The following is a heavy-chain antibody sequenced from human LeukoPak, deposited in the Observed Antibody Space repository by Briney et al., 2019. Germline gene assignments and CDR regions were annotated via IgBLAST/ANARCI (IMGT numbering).Heavy chain of an antibody. CDR3: AKSTLGDY. CDR2: ITGSGTSI. V-gene: IGHV3-23*01. Sequence: GGSLRLSCAASGFPFSSYAMSWVRQAPGKGLEWVSGITGSGTSIYYADSGKGRFTISRDNSKNTLYLQMNSLRAEDTAIYYCAKSTLGDYWGQGTLVTVSS. J-gene: IGHJ4*02. CDR1: GFPFSSYA.